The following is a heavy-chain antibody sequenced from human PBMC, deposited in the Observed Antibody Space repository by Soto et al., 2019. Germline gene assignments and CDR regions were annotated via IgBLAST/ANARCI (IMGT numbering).Heavy chain of an antibody. CDR1: GFTFSRHS. CDR3: AISQDRGGRTTFIY. J-gene: IGHJ4*02. CDR2: ISGSSSTV. D-gene: IGHD3-16*01. V-gene: IGHV3-48*01. Sequence: GGSLRLSCAASGFTFSRHSMNWVRQAPGKGLEWISYISGSSSTVYYANSVQGRFTISRDNAKNSLYLQMNSLRAEDTALYYCAISQDRGGRTTFIYWGQGTQVTVSS.